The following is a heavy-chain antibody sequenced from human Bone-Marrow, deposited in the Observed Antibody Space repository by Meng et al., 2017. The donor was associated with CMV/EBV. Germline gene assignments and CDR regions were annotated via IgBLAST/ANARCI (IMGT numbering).Heavy chain of an antibody. CDR2: IYYSGST. D-gene: IGHD6-6*01. Sequence: GSLRLSCTVSGGSISSSSYYWGWIRQPPGKGLEWIGSIYYSGSTYYNPSLKSRVTISVDTSKNQFSLKLSSVTAADTAVYYCARIKYSSSLSVYYYYGMDVWGQGTTVTVSS. V-gene: IGHV4-39*07. CDR1: GGSISSSSYY. J-gene: IGHJ6*02. CDR3: ARIKYSSSLSVYYYYGMDV.